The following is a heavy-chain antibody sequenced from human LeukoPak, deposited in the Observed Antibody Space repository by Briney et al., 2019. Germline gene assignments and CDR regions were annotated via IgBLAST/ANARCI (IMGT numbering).Heavy chain of an antibody. CDR3: ARRDTYYYDSSGYNHAFDV. CDR2: IYPGDSDT. CDR1: GYSFTSYW. J-gene: IGHJ3*01. D-gene: IGHD3-22*01. V-gene: IGHV5-51*01. Sequence: ESLKISCKGSGYSFTSYWIGWVRQMPGKGLEWMGIIYPGDSDTRYSPSFQGQVTISADKSISTAYLQWSSLKASDTAMYYCARRDTYYYDSSGYNHAFDVWGQGTMVTVSS.